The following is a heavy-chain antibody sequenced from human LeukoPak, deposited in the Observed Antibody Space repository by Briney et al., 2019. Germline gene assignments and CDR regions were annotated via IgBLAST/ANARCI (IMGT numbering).Heavy chain of an antibody. J-gene: IGHJ4*02. D-gene: IGHD6-13*01. V-gene: IGHV3-74*01. CDR1: GFTFSSYW. CDR3: ARKVAVSSSWYPFDY. Sequence: GGSLRLPCAASGFTFSSYWMHWVRQAPGKGLVWVSRINSDGSSTSYADSVKGRFTIPRDNAKNTLYLQMNSLRAEDTAVYYCARKVAVSSSWYPFDYWAREPWSPSPQ. CDR2: INSDGSST.